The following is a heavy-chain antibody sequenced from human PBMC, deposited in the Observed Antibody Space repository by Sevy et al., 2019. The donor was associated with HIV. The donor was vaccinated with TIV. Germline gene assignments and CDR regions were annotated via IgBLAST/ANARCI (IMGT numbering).Heavy chain of an antibody. CDR3: ARSIAAIGPDY. CDR1: GFTFSSYW. V-gene: IGHV3-7*01. D-gene: IGHD6-13*01. Sequence: GESLKISCAGSGFTFSSYWMTWVRQAPGTGLEGVANIKQDGSMKYYVNSVKGRFTISRDNAKNSVYLQMNSLRAEDTAIYYCARSIAAIGPDYWGQGTLVTVSS. CDR2: IKQDGSMK. J-gene: IGHJ4*02.